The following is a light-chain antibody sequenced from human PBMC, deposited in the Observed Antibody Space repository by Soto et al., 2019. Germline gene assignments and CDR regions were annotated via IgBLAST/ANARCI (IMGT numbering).Light chain of an antibody. CDR1: QNVNNN. CDR3: QQYNDWPPWT. CDR2: GSS. Sequence: EVVMTKSPATLSVSPGDRATLSCRASQNVNNNLAWYQQKPGQAPRLLISGSSPRATGVPVRFSGSGSGTEFTLTISSLQSEDFAVYFCQQYNDWPPWTFGQGTKVEIK. J-gene: IGKJ1*01. V-gene: IGKV3-15*01.